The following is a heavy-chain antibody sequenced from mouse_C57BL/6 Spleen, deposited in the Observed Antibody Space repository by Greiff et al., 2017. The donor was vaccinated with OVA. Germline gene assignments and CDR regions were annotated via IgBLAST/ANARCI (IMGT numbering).Heavy chain of an antibody. Sequence: EVHLVESGGDLVKPGGSLKLSCAASGFTFSSYGMSWVRQTPDKRLEWVATISSGGSYTYYPDSVKGRFTISRDKAKNTLYLQMSSLKSEDTAMYYCARRDFDYAYFDYWGQGTTLTVSS. D-gene: IGHD2-4*01. V-gene: IGHV5-6*01. CDR2: ISSGGSYT. CDR1: GFTFSSYG. J-gene: IGHJ2*01. CDR3: ARRDFDYAYFDY.